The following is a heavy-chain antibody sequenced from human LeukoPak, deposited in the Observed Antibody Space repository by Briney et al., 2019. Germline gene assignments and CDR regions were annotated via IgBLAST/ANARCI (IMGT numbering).Heavy chain of an antibody. CDR3: ARDGDLGPLSYYYYGMDV. CDR1: GFTFSSYS. J-gene: IGHJ6*02. CDR2: ISSSSSTI. D-gene: IGHD7-27*01. Sequence: GGSLRLSCAASGFTFSSYSMNWVRQAPGKGLEWVSYISSSSSTIYYADSVKGRFTISRDNAKNSLYLQMNSLRDEDTAVYYCARDGDLGPLSYYYYGMDVWGQGTTVTVSS. V-gene: IGHV3-48*02.